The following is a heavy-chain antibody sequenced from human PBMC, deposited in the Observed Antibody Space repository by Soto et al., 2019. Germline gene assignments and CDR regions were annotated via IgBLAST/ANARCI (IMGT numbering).Heavy chain of an antibody. CDR1: ESTVSRDW. V-gene: IGHV3-7*04. J-gene: IGHJ4*02. D-gene: IGHD1-26*01. CDR2: INQDGSEK. CDR3: SGGVGDAF. Sequence: EVHLVESGGGLVQTGGSLRLSCAISESTVSRDWMNWVRQAPGKGLEWVAHINQDGSEKYYVDSVKGRFTISRDNAKKSLYLQLNSRRAGDRAMYYGSGGVGDAFWGQGTLVTVSS.